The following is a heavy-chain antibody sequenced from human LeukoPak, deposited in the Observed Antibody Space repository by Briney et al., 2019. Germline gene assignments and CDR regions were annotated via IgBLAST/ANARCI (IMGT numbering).Heavy chain of an antibody. CDR2: INPNSGGT. J-gene: IGHJ4*02. CDR3: ATDLVKVTMVRGVID. Sequence: ASVKVSCKASGYTFTGYYMHWVRQAPGQGLEWMGWINPNSGGTNYAQKFQGWVTMTRDTSISTAYMELSRLRSDDTAVYYCATDLVKVTMVRGVIDWGQGTLVTVSS. CDR1: GYTFTGYY. D-gene: IGHD3-10*01. V-gene: IGHV1-2*04.